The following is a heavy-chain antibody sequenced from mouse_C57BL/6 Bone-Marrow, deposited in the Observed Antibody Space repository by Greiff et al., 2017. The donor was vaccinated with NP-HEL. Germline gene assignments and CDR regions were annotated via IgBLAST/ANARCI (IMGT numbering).Heavy chain of an antibody. J-gene: IGHJ3*01. V-gene: IGHV4-1*01. CDR1: AVDFSRYW. Sequence: AAAAVDFSRYWMSWVRRAPGKGLEWIGEINPDSSTINYAPSLKDKFIISRDNTKNTLYLQMSKVRSEDTALYYCARRLRLYDGFADWGQGTLVTVSA. CDR3: ARRLRLYDGFAD. CDR2: INPDSSTI. D-gene: IGHD2-12*01.